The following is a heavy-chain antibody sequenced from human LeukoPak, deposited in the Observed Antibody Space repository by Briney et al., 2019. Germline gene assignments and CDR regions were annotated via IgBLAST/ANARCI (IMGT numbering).Heavy chain of an antibody. CDR1: GGSFSGYY. CDR2: INHSGST. V-gene: IGHV4-34*01. D-gene: IGHD3-22*01. CDR3: ARTETYYYDSSGYYLYDY. J-gene: IGHJ4*02. Sequence: SETLSLTCAVYGGSFSGYYWSWIRQPPGKGLEGIGEINHSGSTNYNPSLKSRVTISVDTSKNQFSLKLSSVTAADTAVYYCARTETYYYDSSGYYLYDYWGQGTLVTVSS.